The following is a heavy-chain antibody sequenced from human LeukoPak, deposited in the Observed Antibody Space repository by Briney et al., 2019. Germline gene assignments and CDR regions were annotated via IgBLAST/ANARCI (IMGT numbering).Heavy chain of an antibody. D-gene: IGHD2-15*01. Sequence: ASVKVSCKASGYTFTSYYMHWVRQAPGQGLEWMGWISAYNGNTNYAQKLQGRVTMTTETSTSTAYMELRSLRSDDTAVYYCAKPTSRAGIVVVVAATGHWFDPWGQGTLVTVSS. J-gene: IGHJ5*02. CDR1: GYTFTSYY. CDR2: ISAYNGNT. V-gene: IGHV1-18*04. CDR3: AKPTSRAGIVVVVAATGHWFDP.